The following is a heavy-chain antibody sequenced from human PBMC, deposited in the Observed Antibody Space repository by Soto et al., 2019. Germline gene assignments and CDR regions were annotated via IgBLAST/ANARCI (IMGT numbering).Heavy chain of an antibody. CDR2: ISGSGGST. J-gene: IGHJ4*02. V-gene: IGHV3-23*01. CDR1: GLTFSSYA. D-gene: IGHD2-15*01. CDR3: ARDLSRYCSGGSCYSLGY. Sequence: PGGSLRLSCAASGLTFSSYAMSWVRQAPGKGLEWVSVISGSGGSTYSADSVKGRFTISRDNSKNTLYLQMNSLRAEDTAVYYCARDLSRYCSGGSCYSLGYWGQGTLVTVSS.